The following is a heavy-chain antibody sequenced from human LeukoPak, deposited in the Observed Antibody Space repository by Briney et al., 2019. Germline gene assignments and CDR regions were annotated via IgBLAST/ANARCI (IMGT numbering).Heavy chain of an antibody. Sequence: SETLSLTCAVYGGSFSGYYWSRIRQPPGKGLEWIGEINHSGSTNYNPSLKSRVTISVDTSKNQFSLKLSSVTAADTAVYYCARTKAYYYDSSGYYVDYWGQGTLVTVSS. CDR1: GGSFSGYY. V-gene: IGHV4-34*01. D-gene: IGHD3-22*01. CDR2: INHSGST. CDR3: ARTKAYYYDSSGYYVDY. J-gene: IGHJ4*02.